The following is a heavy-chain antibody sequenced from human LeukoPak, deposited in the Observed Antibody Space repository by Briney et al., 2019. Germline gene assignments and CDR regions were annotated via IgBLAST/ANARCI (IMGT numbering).Heavy chain of an antibody. CDR2: IYSGGST. V-gene: IGHV3-53*01. CDR3: ARDTRPAAPYSGYDY. D-gene: IGHD5-12*01. J-gene: IGHJ4*02. CDR1: GFTVSSNY. Sequence: GGSLRLSCAASGFTVSSNYMSWVRQAQGKGLEWVSVIYSGGSTYYADSVKGRFTISRDNSKNTLYLQMNSLRAEDTAVYYCARDTRPAAPYSGYDYWGQGTLVTVSS.